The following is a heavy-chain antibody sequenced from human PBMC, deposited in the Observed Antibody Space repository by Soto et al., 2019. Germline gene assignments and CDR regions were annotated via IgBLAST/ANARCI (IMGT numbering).Heavy chain of an antibody. Sequence: QVQLVQSGAEVKKPGASVKVSCKASRYTFISYDINWVRQATGQGLEWMGWMNPKSANTGYAQNFQDRVTMTRNTCLSTADGELSSLRSADTAVYHCATSPSWKATVTADYCDYCGQGTLVTGSS. V-gene: IGHV1-8*01. CDR1: RYTFISYD. CDR3: ATSPSWKATVTADYCDY. CDR2: MNPKSANT. J-gene: IGHJ4*02. D-gene: IGHD4-4*01.